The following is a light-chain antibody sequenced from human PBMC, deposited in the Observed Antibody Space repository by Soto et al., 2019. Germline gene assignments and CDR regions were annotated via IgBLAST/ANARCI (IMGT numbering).Light chain of an antibody. CDR2: ASS. CDR3: QQYGDWPLT. V-gene: IGKV3-15*01. CDR1: QSVGSN. J-gene: IGKJ4*01. Sequence: EIVLTQSPATLSVSPGERATLSCRASQSVGSNFAWYQQKPGQAPRLLIFASSTRATGVPARFSGSGSGTDFTLTISSLQSEDFAVYYCQQYGDWPLTFGGGAKVEIE.